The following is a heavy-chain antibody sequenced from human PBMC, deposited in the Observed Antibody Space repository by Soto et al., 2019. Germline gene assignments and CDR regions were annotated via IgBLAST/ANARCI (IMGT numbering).Heavy chain of an antibody. CDR3: ARDGQQLAPYSMDV. CDR2: IWFDGSNK. D-gene: IGHD6-13*01. V-gene: IGHV3-33*01. CDR1: GFTFRNHA. Sequence: GGSLRLSCAVSGFTFRNHAMHWVRQVPGKGLEWVAQIWFDGSNKYLAEPVKGRFTVSRDNSQNILYLQMNSLRADDTGVYYCARDGQQLAPYSMDVWGQGTTVTVSS. J-gene: IGHJ6*02.